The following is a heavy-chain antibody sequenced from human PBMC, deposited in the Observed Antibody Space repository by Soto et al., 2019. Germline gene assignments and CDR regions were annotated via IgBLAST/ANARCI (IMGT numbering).Heavy chain of an antibody. CDR3: ARYSGRYSYNWFDP. D-gene: IGHD1-26*01. Sequence: QVQLQESGPGLVKPSETLSLTCTVSGGSISSYYWSWIRQPPGKGLEWIGYIYYSGTTNYNPSLKGRVTISVNTSQNQFSLKLSSVTAADTAVYYCARYSGRYSYNWFDPWGQGTLVTVSS. J-gene: IGHJ5*02. V-gene: IGHV4-59*01. CDR1: GGSISSYY. CDR2: IYYSGTT.